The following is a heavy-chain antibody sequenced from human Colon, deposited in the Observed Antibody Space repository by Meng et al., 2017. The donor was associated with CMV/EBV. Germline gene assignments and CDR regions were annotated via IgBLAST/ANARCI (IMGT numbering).Heavy chain of an antibody. CDR1: GFSFSGSA. J-gene: IGHJ4*02. CDR3: ASDILTGYHDY. Sequence: KVSCAASGFSFSGSAMHWVRQASGKGLEWVGLIRSKPNSYATAYAASVKGRFTISRDDSKDTAYLQMNSLKTEDTAVYYCASDILTGYHDYWGQGTLVTVSS. V-gene: IGHV3-73*01. CDR2: IRSKPNSYAT. D-gene: IGHD3-9*01.